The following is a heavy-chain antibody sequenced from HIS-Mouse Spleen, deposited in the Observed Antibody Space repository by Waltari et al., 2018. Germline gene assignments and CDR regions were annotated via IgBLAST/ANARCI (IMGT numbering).Heavy chain of an antibody. J-gene: IGHJ4*02. CDR2: MNPNSGNT. Sequence: QVQLVQSGAEVKKPGASVKVSCKASGYAFTSYDINWGRQATGQGLEWMGWMNPNSGNTGYAQKFQGRVTMTRNTSISTAYMELSSLRSEDTAVYYCARGHDYSNYFDYWGQGTLVTVSS. D-gene: IGHD4-4*01. CDR3: ARGHDYSNYFDY. V-gene: IGHV1-8*01. CDR1: GYAFTSYD.